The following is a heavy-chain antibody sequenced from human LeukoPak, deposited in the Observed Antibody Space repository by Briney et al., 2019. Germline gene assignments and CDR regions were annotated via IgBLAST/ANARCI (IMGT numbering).Heavy chain of an antibody. CDR2: ISAYNGNT. Sequence: ASVKVSCKASGYTFTSYGISWVRQAPGQGLEWMGWISAYNGNTNYAQKLQGRVTMTTDTSTSTAYMELRSLRSDDTAVYYCARDRVKRGSGWYGETDFDYWGQGTLATVSS. V-gene: IGHV1-18*01. CDR3: ARDRVKRGSGWYGETDFDY. D-gene: IGHD6-19*01. CDR1: GYTFTSYG. J-gene: IGHJ4*02.